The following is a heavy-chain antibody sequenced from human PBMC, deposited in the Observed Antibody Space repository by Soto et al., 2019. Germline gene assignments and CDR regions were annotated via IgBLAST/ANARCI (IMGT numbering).Heavy chain of an antibody. CDR3: ARDIHYFYDAISYYFPL. CDR1: GFTFSNYA. Sequence: HPGGSLRLSCAASGFTFSNYAMSWVRQAPGKGLEWVSAISTSGGSTYYADSVEGRVTISRDNSKNTLSLHLNSLRAEDTAVYYCARDIHYFYDAISYYFPLWGQGTLVTVSS. V-gene: IGHV3-23*01. J-gene: IGHJ4*02. CDR2: ISTSGGST. D-gene: IGHD3-22*01.